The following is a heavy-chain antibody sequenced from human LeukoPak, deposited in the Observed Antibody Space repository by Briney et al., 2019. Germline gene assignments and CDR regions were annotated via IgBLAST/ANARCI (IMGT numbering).Heavy chain of an antibody. J-gene: IGHJ5*02. CDR3: ARHSDFWSAPDT. CDR2: INPSGGRI. V-gene: IGHV1-46*01. CDR1: GGSFSSYV. D-gene: IGHD3-3*01. Sequence: ASVKVSCKASGGSFSSYVITWVRQAPGQGLEWMGIINPSGGRISYAQKFQGRVTMTRDTSTSTVYMELSSLRSEDTAVYYCARHSDFWSAPDTWGQGTLVTVSS.